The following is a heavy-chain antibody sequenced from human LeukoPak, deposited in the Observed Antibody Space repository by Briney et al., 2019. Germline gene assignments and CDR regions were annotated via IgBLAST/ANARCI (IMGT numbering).Heavy chain of an antibody. Sequence: ASVKVSCKPSGYTFTSYGINWVRQAPGQGLEWMGWISAYNGNTNYAQKFQDRVTMTTEKSTTTAYMDLRSLRSDDTAVYYCARARYDSSGYRFDYWGQGTLVTVSS. CDR3: ARARYDSSGYRFDY. D-gene: IGHD3-22*01. J-gene: IGHJ4*02. CDR2: ISAYNGNT. CDR1: GYTFTSYG. V-gene: IGHV1-18*01.